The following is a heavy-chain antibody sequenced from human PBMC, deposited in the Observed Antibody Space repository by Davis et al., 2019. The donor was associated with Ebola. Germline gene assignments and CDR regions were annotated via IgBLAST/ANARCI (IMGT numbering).Heavy chain of an antibody. CDR2: IYPGDSDT. CDR3: ARKDTAIVSHFDY. D-gene: IGHD5-18*01. V-gene: IGHV5-51*07. J-gene: IGHJ4*02. CDR1: CYSFTSYW. Sequence: GASLKTSCTASCYSFTSYWIGWLHQLPGEGREWMWIIYPGDSDTRYSPSFQGHVTTSADKSISTAYLQWSSLKDSDTAMYYSARKDTAIVSHFDYWGQGTLVTVSS.